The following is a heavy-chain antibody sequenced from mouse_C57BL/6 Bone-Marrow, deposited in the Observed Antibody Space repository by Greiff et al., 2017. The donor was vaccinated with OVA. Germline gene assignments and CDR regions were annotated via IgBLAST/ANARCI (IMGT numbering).Heavy chain of an antibody. CDR3: ARVYVSSWYYFDY. CDR2: IYPKSGNT. D-gene: IGHD1-1*01. V-gene: IGHV1-81*01. J-gene: IGHJ2*01. Sequence: QVQLKESGAELARPGASVKLSCKASGYTFTSYGISWVKQRTGQGLEWIGEIYPKSGNTYYNEKFKGKATLTADKSSSTAYMELRSLTSEASAVYFCARVYVSSWYYFDYWGQGTTLTVSS. CDR1: GYTFTSYG.